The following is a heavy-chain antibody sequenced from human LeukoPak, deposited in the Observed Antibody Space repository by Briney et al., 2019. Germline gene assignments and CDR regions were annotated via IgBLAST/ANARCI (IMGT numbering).Heavy chain of an antibody. CDR2: IEQDGSEK. J-gene: IGHJ4*02. V-gene: IGHV3-7*01. Sequence: GGSLRLSCVASGFTFSSYWMSWVRQAPGKGLEWVANIEQDGSEKYYVDSVKGRFTISRDNAKNSLYLQMNSLRAEDTAVYYCARKQQLVSSYFDYWGQGTLVTVSS. CDR1: GFTFSSYW. CDR3: ARKQQLVSSYFDY. D-gene: IGHD6-6*01.